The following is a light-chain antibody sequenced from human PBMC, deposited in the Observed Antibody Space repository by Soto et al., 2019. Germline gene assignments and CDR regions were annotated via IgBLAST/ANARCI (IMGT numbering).Light chain of an antibody. Sequence: QSALTQPASVSGSPGQSINISCTGTSSDVGGYNYVSWYQHHPGKAPKVMIYKVSNRPSGVSNRFSGSKSGNTASLTISGLQAEDEAEYYCCSCTNTNTLVFGGGTKVTVL. CDR1: SSDVGGYNY. CDR2: KVS. CDR3: CSCTNTNTLV. V-gene: IGLV2-14*01. J-gene: IGLJ3*02.